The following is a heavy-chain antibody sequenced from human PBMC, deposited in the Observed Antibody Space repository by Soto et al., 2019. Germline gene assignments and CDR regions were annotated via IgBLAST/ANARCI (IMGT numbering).Heavy chain of an antibody. CDR1: GGTLRSYT. Sequence: GASVKVSCKASGGTLRSYTISWVRQAPGQGLEWMGRIIPILGIANYAQKFQGRVTITADKSTSTAYMELSSLRSEDTAVYYCASLPAVPAAMKSFDYWGQGTLVTVSS. J-gene: IGHJ4*02. D-gene: IGHD2-2*01. CDR2: IIPILGIA. V-gene: IGHV1-69*02. CDR3: ASLPAVPAAMKSFDY.